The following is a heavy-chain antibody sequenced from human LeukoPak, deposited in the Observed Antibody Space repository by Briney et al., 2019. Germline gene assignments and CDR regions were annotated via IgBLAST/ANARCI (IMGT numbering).Heavy chain of an antibody. D-gene: IGHD4-17*01. V-gene: IGHV3-21*01. CDR2: ISSSSSYI. CDR3: ARDGAVTTRYYFDY. CDR1: GFTFSSYS. Sequence: PGGSLRLSCAASGFTFSSYSMNWVRQAPGKGLEWVSSISSSSSYIYYADSVKGRFTISRDNAKNSLYLQMNSLRAEDTAVYYCARDGAVTTRYYFDYWGQGTLVTVSS. J-gene: IGHJ4*02.